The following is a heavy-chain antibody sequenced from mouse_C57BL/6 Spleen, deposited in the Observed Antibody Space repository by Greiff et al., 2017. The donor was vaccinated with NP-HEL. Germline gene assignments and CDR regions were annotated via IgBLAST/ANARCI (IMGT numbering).Heavy chain of an antibody. Sequence: EVQLQQSGPELVKPGASVKISCKASGYTFTDYYMNWVKQSHGKSLEWIGDINPNNGGTSYNQKFKGKATLTVDKSSSTAYMQLRSLTSEDSAVYDSARRELGRYFDYWGQGTTLTVSS. CDR1: GYTFTDYY. CDR3: ARRELGRYFDY. V-gene: IGHV1-26*01. J-gene: IGHJ2*01. CDR2: INPNNGGT. D-gene: IGHD4-1*01.